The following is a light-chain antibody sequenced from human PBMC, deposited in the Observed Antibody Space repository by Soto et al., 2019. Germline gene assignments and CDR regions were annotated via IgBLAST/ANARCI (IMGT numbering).Light chain of an antibody. Sequence: EILLTQSPATLSLSPGERATLSCRASQSVSSYLAWYQQKPGQDARLLIYGASSRATGIPDRLSGSGSGTDFTLTISRLEPEDVAVYYCQQYGSSPRTFGQGTKVDI. CDR1: QSVSSY. J-gene: IGKJ1*01. CDR3: QQYGSSPRT. CDR2: GAS. V-gene: IGKV3-20*01.